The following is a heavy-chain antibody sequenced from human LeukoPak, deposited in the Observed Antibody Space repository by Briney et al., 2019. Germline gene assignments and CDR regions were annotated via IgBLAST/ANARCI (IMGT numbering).Heavy chain of an antibody. CDR1: GFTFGSYG. CDR3: AKGRLVRGLIISHDY. CDR2: ISVSGDST. V-gene: IGHV3-23*01. Sequence: PGGSLRLSCAGSGFTFGSYGMIWVRQAPGRGLEWVSGISVSGDSTDYADSVKGRFTISRDNSKNTLYLQMNSLRAEDTAVYFCAKGRLVRGLIISHDYWGQGTLVTVSS. J-gene: IGHJ4*02. D-gene: IGHD3-10*01.